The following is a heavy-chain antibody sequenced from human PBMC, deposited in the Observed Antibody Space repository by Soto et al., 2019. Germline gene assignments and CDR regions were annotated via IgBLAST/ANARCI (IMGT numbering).Heavy chain of an antibody. J-gene: IGHJ5*02. Sequence: GASVKVSCKASGYTFTSYDINWVRQATGQGLEWMGWMNPNSGNTGYAQKFQGRVTMTRNTSISTAYMELSRLRSDDTAVYYCARLTGIAAAGWFDPWGQGTLVTVSS. CDR2: MNPNSGNT. CDR1: GYTFTSYD. CDR3: ARLTGIAAAGWFDP. D-gene: IGHD6-13*01. V-gene: IGHV1-8*01.